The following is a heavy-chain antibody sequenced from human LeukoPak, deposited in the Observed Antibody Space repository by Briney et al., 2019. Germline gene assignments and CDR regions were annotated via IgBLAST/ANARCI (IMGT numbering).Heavy chain of an antibody. CDR2: IDHSGST. J-gene: IGHJ5*02. V-gene: IGHV4-34*01. D-gene: IGHD6-13*01. CDR1: GGSFSGYY. Sequence: PSETLSLTCAVYGGSFSGYYWSWIRQPPGKGLEWIGEIDHSGSTNYNPSLKSRVTISVDTSKNQFSLKLSSVTAADTAVYYCARVRIAAARTRPTPNWFDPWGQGTLVTVSS. CDR3: ARVRIAAARTRPTPNWFDP.